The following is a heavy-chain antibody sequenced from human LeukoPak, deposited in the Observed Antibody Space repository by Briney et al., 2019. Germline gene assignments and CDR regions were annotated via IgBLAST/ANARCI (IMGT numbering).Heavy chain of an antibody. CDR1: GFTFSDYY. J-gene: IGHJ6*03. D-gene: IGHD3-16*01. Sequence: GSLRLSCAASGFTFSDYYMSWICQPPGKGLEWIGEINHSGSTNYNPSLKSRVTISVDTSKNQFSLKLSSVTAADTAVYYCARGRFRGHYMDVWGKGTTVTVSS. V-gene: IGHV4-34*01. CDR3: ARGRFRGHYMDV. CDR2: INHSGST.